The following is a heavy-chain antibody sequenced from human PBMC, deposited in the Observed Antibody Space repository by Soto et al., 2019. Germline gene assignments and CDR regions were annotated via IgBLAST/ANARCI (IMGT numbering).Heavy chain of an antibody. CDR2: IYYSGST. D-gene: IGHD2-8*01. J-gene: IGHJ4*02. Sequence: SETLSLTCTVSGGSISSYYWSWIRQPPGKGLEWIGYIYYSGSTNYNPSLKSRVTISVDTSKNQFSLKLSSVTAADTAMYYCTRANWYSEYWGQGTLVTVSS. CDR3: TRANWYSEY. CDR1: GGSISSYY. V-gene: IGHV4-59*01.